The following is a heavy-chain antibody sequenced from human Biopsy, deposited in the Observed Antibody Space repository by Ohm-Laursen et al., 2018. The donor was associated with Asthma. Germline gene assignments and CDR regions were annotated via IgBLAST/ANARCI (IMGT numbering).Heavy chain of an antibody. D-gene: IGHD3-9*01. CDR1: GYTFINYA. Sequence: ASVKVSCKASGYTFINYAIHWVRQAPGQRLEWMGWISAGNGNTKYSQKFQGRVTITRDTSASTAYMDLSSLRSEDTAVYYCARTYYDFLTGQVNDAFGIWGQGTVVTVSS. V-gene: IGHV1-3*01. CDR3: ARTYYDFLTGQVNDAFGI. J-gene: IGHJ3*02. CDR2: ISAGNGNT.